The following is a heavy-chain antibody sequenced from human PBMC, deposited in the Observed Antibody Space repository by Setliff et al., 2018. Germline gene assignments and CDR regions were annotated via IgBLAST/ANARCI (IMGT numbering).Heavy chain of an antibody. V-gene: IGHV1-18*01. CDR2: IGGHNDDP. J-gene: IGHJ4*02. Sequence: ASVKVSCKASGYPFNNYGISWLRQTPGQGLEWMGWIGGHNDDPLFAQKFQGRVTMTTDTSTTTAYMELSSLRSEDTAVYYCARDRDSTNWGKIDYWGQGTLVTVSS. CDR1: GYPFNNYG. D-gene: IGHD7-27*01. CDR3: ARDRDSTNWGKIDY.